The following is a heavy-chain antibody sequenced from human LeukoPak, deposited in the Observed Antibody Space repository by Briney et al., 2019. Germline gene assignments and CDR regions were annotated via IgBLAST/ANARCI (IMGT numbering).Heavy chain of an antibody. D-gene: IGHD2-2*01. Sequence: SETLSLTCTVSGGSVSSGSYYGSWIRQPPGEGLGWIGYIYYSGSTNYNPSLKSRVTISVDTSKNQFSLKLSSVTAADTAVYYCAREALGYCSSTSCYNWFDPWGQGTLVTVSS. J-gene: IGHJ5*02. V-gene: IGHV4-61*01. CDR2: IYYSGST. CDR1: GGSVSSGSYY. CDR3: AREALGYCSSTSCYNWFDP.